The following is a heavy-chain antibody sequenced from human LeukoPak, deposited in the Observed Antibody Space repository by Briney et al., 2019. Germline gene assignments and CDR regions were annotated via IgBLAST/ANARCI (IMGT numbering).Heavy chain of an antibody. V-gene: IGHV1-2*06. CDR1: GYTFTGYY. Sequence: GASVKVSCKASGYTFTGYYMHWVRQAPGQGLEWMGRINPNSGGTNYAQKFQGRVTMTRDTAISKDYMELRSLRSEDTAVYYCARDLAGTLYYDSSGLDYWGQGTLVTVSS. J-gene: IGHJ4*02. CDR3: ARDLAGTLYYDSSGLDY. CDR2: INPNSGGT. D-gene: IGHD3-22*01.